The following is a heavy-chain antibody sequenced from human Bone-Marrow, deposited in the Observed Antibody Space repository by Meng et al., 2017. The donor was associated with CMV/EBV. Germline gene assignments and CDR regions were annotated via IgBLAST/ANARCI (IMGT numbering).Heavy chain of an antibody. CDR3: ARGLYDFWSGQYGMDV. CDR2: INHSGST. V-gene: IGHV4-34*01. Sequence: GSLRLSCAVYGGSFSGYYWSWIRQPPGKGLEWIGEINHSGSTNYNPSLKSRVTISVDTSKNQFSLKLSPVTAADTAVYYCARGLYDFWSGQYGMDVWGQGTTVTVSS. CDR1: GGSFSGYY. D-gene: IGHD3-3*01. J-gene: IGHJ6*02.